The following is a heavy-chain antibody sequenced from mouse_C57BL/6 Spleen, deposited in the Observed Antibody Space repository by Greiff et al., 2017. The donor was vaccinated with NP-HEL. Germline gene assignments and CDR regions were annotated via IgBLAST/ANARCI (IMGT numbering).Heavy chain of an antibody. J-gene: IGHJ2*01. D-gene: IGHD2-4*01. V-gene: IGHV5-4*03. CDR3: ARGGGWYDYDVGYFDY. Sequence: EVKLVESGGGLVKPGGSLKLSCAASGFTFSSYAMSWVRQTPEKRLEWVATISDGGSYTYYPDNVQGRFTISRDNAKNNLYLQMSHLKSEDTAMYYCARGGGWYDYDVGYFDYWGQGTTLTVSS. CDR1: GFTFSSYA. CDR2: ISDGGSYT.